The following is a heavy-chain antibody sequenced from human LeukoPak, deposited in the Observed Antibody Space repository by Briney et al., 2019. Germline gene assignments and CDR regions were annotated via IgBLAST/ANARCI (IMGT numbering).Heavy chain of an antibody. CDR3: ARDRGGASLLDY. D-gene: IGHD3-10*01. CDR2: IYYSGST. Sequence: SETLSLTCTVSGGSISSGGYYWSWIRQHPGKGLEWIGYIYYSGSTYINPSLESRVTISVDTSKNQFSLNLRSVTAADTAIYYCARDRGGASLLDYWGQGTLVTVSS. J-gene: IGHJ4*02. CDR1: GGSISSGGYY. V-gene: IGHV4-31*03.